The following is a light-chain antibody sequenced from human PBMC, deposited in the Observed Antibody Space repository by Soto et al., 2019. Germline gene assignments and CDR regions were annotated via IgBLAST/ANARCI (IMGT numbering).Light chain of an antibody. J-gene: IGKJ1*01. CDR3: HQYGSSPAT. CDR2: GAT. CDR1: QSVSNNY. V-gene: IGKV3-20*01. Sequence: IVMTQSPATLSVSPGERATLSCRASQSVSNNYLAWYQQKPGQAPRLLIYGATSRATGIPDRFSGSGSGTDFTLTISRLEPEDFAVYYCHQYGSSPATFGQGTKVDIK.